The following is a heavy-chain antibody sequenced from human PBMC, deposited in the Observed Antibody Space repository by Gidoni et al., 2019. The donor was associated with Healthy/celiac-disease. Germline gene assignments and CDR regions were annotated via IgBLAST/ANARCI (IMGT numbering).Heavy chain of an antibody. J-gene: IGHJ4*02. V-gene: IGHV1-2*02. CDR1: GYTFTGYY. CDR3: ARGDGVAY. CDR2: INPSSGGT. D-gene: IGHD2-8*01. Sequence: QVQLVQSGAEVKTPGASVKGSCKPSGYTFTGYYMHWVRQSPGQGLEWMGVINPSSGGTNYAQKFQVRVTMTRDTSISTAYMELSRLRSDDTAVYYCARGDGVAYWGQGTLVTVSS.